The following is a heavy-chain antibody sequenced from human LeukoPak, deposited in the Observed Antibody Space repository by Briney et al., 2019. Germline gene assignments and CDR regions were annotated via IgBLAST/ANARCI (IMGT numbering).Heavy chain of an antibody. CDR1: GYSFTDYY. CDR2: INPKRGGT. D-gene: IGHD3-10*01. Sequence: ASVKVSCKASGYSFTDYYMHWVRQAPGQGLEWMGRINPKRGGTNYAQKFQGRVTLTRDTSISTAHMELSRLTSDDTAVYYCALLWFGELWTKDYWGQGTLVTVSS. CDR3: ALLWFGELWTKDY. J-gene: IGHJ4*02. V-gene: IGHV1-2*06.